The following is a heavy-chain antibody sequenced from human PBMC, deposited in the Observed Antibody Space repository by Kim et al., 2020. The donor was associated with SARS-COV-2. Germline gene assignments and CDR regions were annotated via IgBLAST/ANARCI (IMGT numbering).Heavy chain of an antibody. CDR3: VKLGCGWVWDH. CDR2: INSSGGTT. Sequence: GGSLRLSCTTSGFTFTGYAMSWVRQAPGKGLEWVSCINSSGGTTYYVDSVKGRFTISRDNSKNTLYLQMSTLRADDTAVYYCVKLGCGWVWDHLGQWT. CDR1: GFTFTGYA. V-gene: IGHV3-23*01. J-gene: IGHJ4*02. D-gene: IGHD3-16*01.